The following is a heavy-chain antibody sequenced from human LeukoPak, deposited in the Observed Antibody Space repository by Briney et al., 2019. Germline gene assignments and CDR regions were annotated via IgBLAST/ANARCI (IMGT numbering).Heavy chain of an antibody. D-gene: IGHD3-16*02. CDR1: GFTFSSSA. V-gene: IGHV3-7*01. J-gene: IGHJ3*02. Sequence: GGSLRLSCAASGFTFSSSAMNWVRQAPGKGLEWVANIKVDGSEKYYVDSVKGRFTISSDNAKNSLYLQMNSLRAEDTAVYYCARQRIMITFGGVIVEDAFDIWGQGTMVTVSS. CDR2: IKVDGSEK. CDR3: ARQRIMITFGGVIVEDAFDI.